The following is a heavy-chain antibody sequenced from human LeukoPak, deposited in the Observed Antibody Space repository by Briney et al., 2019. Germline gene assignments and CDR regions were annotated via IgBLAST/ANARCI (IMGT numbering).Heavy chain of an antibody. CDR1: GFTFSSYS. CDR2: ISSSSGNI. J-gene: IGHJ4*02. Sequence: PGGSLRLSCAASGFTFSSYSMNWVRQAPGKGLEWVSSISSSSGNIYYADSVKGRFTISRDNAKNSLYLQMNRLRAEDTAVYYCSRGGSSSGDGLDYWGQGTLVTVSS. D-gene: IGHD6-6*01. CDR3: SRGGSSSGDGLDY. V-gene: IGHV3-21*01.